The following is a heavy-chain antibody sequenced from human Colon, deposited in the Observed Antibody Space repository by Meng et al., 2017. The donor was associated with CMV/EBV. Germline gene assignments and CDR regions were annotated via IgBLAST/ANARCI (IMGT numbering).Heavy chain of an antibody. CDR3: ARDSNDYSDYAHWFDA. Sequence: GESLKISCVASGFTFSSYEMNWLRQAPGKGLEWVSHVDTSNNEYYADSVKGRFTISRDNAKHSLYLQMNNLRAEDTAVYYCARDSNDYSDYAHWFDAWGQGTLVTVSS. J-gene: IGHJ5*02. CDR1: GFTFSSYE. CDR2: VDTSNNE. V-gene: IGHV3-48*03. D-gene: IGHD4-11*01.